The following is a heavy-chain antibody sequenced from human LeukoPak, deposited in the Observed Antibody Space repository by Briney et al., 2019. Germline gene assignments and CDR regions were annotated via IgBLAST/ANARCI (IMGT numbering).Heavy chain of an antibody. CDR3: AAEIAVASFSYYFDY. J-gene: IGHJ4*02. CDR2: FDPEDGET. Sequence: GASVKVSCKVSGYTLTELSMHWVRQAPGKGLEWMGGFDPEDGETIYAQEFQGRVTMTEDTSTDTAYMELSSLRSEDTAVYYCAAEIAVASFSYYFDYWGQGTLVTVSS. D-gene: IGHD6-19*01. V-gene: IGHV1-24*01. CDR1: GYTLTELS.